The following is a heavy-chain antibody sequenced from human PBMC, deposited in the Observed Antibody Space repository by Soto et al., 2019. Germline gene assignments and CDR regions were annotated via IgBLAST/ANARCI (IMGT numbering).Heavy chain of an antibody. CDR3: AKDRRGSGSYYNVNWFDP. Sequence: GGSLRLSCAASGFTFSSYGMHWVRQAPGKGLEWVAVISYDGSNKYYADSVKGRFTISRDNSKNTLYLQMNSLRAEDTAVYYCAKDRRGSGSYYNVNWFDPWGQGTLVTVSS. V-gene: IGHV3-30*18. CDR1: GFTFSSYG. D-gene: IGHD3-10*01. CDR2: ISYDGSNK. J-gene: IGHJ5*02.